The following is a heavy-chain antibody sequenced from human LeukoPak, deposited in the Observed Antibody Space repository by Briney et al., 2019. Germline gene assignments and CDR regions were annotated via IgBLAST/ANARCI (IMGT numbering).Heavy chain of an antibody. Sequence: PGGSLRLSCAASGFTFGSYGMHWVRQAPGKGLEWVAVISYDGSNKYYVDSVKGRVTISRDNSKNTLYLQMNSLRAEDTAVYYCAKEPYTYGSNWYFDLWGRGTLVTVSS. V-gene: IGHV3-30*18. J-gene: IGHJ2*01. D-gene: IGHD5-18*01. CDR3: AKEPYTYGSNWYFDL. CDR1: GFTFGSYG. CDR2: ISYDGSNK.